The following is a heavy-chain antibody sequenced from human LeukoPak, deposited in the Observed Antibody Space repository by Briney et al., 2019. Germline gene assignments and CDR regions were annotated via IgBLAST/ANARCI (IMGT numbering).Heavy chain of an antibody. Sequence: GGSLRLSCAASGFTFSDYWMHWARQAPGKGLVWVSRINSDGSSTNYADSVTGRFTISRDNAKSTLYLQMNSLRAEDTAVYYCTRADFGVLTKYWGQGTLVTVSS. CDR3: TRADFGVLTKY. D-gene: IGHD3-3*01. CDR1: GFTFSDYW. J-gene: IGHJ4*02. CDR2: INSDGSST. V-gene: IGHV3-74*01.